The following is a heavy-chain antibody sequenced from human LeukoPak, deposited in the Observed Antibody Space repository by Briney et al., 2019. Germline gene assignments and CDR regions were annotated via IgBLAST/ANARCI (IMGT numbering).Heavy chain of an antibody. Sequence: AGGSLRLSCAASGFTVSSNYMSWVRQAPGKGLEWVSVIYSGGSTYYADSVKGRFTISRDNSKNTLYLQMNSLRAEDTTVYYRASMGAPYWFDYWAREPWSPSPQ. CDR2: IYSGGST. D-gene: IGHD1-26*01. CDR1: GFTVSSNY. V-gene: IGHV3-66*02. J-gene: IGHJ4*02. CDR3: ASMGAPYWFDY.